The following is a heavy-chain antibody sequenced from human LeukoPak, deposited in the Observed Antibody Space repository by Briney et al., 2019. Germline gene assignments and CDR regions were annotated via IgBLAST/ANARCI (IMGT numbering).Heavy chain of an antibody. Sequence: PSETLPLTCAVYGGSFSGYYWSWIRQPPGKGLEWIGEINHSGSTNYNPSLKSRVTISSDTSKNQFSLKLSSVTAADTAVYYCARGKGYSYGIDYWGQGTLVTVSS. V-gene: IGHV4-34*01. J-gene: IGHJ4*02. CDR2: INHSGST. D-gene: IGHD5-18*01. CDR3: ARGKGYSYGIDY. CDR1: GGSFSGYY.